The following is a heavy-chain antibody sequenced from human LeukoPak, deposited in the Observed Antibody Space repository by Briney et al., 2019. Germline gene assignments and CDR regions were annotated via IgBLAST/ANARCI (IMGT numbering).Heavy chain of an antibody. Sequence: PSETLSLTCAVYGGSFSGYYWSWIRQPPGKGLEWIGEINHSGSTNYNPSLKSRVTISVDTSKNQFSLKLSSVTAADTAVYYCARMPTLGWFDPWGQGTLVTVSS. J-gene: IGHJ5*02. V-gene: IGHV4-34*01. CDR2: INHSGST. CDR1: GGSFSGYY. CDR3: ARMPTLGWFDP. D-gene: IGHD2-2*01.